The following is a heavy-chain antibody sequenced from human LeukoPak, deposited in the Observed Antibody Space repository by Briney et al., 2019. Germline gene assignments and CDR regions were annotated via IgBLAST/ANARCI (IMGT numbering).Heavy chain of an antibody. D-gene: IGHD6-6*01. CDR2: IWYDGSKK. CDR1: GFTFSDYG. J-gene: IGHJ4*02. CDR3: ARAHSSSSTFDL. V-gene: IGHV3-33*01. Sequence: GGSLRLSCAASGFTFSDYGIHWVRQAPGQGLEWVALIWYDGSKKYYAYSVKGRFTISRDNTKNTLYLQLNSLRADDTAVYYCARAHSSSSTFDLWGQGTLVTVSS.